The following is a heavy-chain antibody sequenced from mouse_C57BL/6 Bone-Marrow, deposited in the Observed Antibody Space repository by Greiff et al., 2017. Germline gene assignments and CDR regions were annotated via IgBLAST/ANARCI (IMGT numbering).Heavy chain of an antibody. J-gene: IGHJ4*01. CDR3: ARDDYDGVWDY. D-gene: IGHD2-4*01. CDR1: GYTFTDYY. Sequence: EVQLQQSGPELVKPGASVKISCKASGYTFTDYYMNWVKQSHGKSLEWIGDINPNNGGTSYNQKFKGKATLTVDKSSSPAYMELRSLTSEDSAVYYCARDDYDGVWDYWGQGTSVTVSS. CDR2: INPNNGGT. V-gene: IGHV1-26*01.